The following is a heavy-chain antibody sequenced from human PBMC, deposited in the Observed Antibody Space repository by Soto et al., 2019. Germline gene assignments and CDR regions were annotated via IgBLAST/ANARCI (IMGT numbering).Heavy chain of an antibody. CDR1: GGAFSSYA. Sequence: RASVKVSCKASGGAFSSYAISWVRQAPGQGLEWMGGIIPIFGTANYAQKFQGRVTITADKSTSTAYMELSSLRSEDTAVYYCATMLGLTMLTLDAFDIWGQGTLVTVSS. V-gene: IGHV1-69*06. J-gene: IGHJ3*02. D-gene: IGHD3-16*01. CDR3: ATMLGLTMLTLDAFDI. CDR2: IIPIFGTA.